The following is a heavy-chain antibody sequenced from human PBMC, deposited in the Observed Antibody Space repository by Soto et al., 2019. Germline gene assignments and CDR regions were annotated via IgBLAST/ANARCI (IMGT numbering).Heavy chain of an antibody. Sequence: LRLSCAASGFTFSSYAMSWVRQAPGKGLEWVSAISGSGGSTYYADSVKGRFTISRDNSKNTLYLQMNSLRAEDTAVYYCAKFTLYDSYYFDYWGQGTLVTVSS. CDR1: GFTFSSYA. CDR3: AKFTLYDSYYFDY. V-gene: IGHV3-23*01. J-gene: IGHJ4*02. CDR2: ISGSGGST. D-gene: IGHD3-22*01.